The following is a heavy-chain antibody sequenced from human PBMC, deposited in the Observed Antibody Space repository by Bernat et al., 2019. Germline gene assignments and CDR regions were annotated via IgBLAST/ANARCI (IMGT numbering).Heavy chain of an antibody. Sequence: VQLVESGGGVVQPGRSLRLSCAASGFTFSSYAMHWVRQAPGKGLEWVAVISYDGSNKYYADSVKGRFTISRDNSKNTLYLQMNSLRAEDTAVYYCARDPNSSSWLYYYYYMDVWGKGTTVTVSS. CDR1: GFTFSSYA. V-gene: IGHV3-30*01. CDR2: ISYDGSNK. J-gene: IGHJ6*03. CDR3: ARDPNSSSWLYYYYYMDV. D-gene: IGHD6-13*01.